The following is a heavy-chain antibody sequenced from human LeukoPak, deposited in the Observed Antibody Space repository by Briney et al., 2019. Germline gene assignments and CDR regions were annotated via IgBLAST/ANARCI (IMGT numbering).Heavy chain of an antibody. D-gene: IGHD2-2*01. Sequence: GGSLRLSCAASGFTVSSNYMSWVRQAPGKGLEWVSVIYAGGSTYYADSAKGRFTISRDNSKNTLYLQMNSLRAEDTAVYYCARGPPPDIVVVPAAMLAYYGMDVWGQGTTVTVSS. CDR1: GFTVSSNY. V-gene: IGHV3-66*02. CDR2: IYAGGST. J-gene: IGHJ6*02. CDR3: ARGPPPDIVVVPAAMLAYYGMDV.